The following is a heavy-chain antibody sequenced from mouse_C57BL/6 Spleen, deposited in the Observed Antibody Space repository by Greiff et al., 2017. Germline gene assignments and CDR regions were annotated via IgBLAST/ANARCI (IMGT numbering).Heavy chain of an antibody. J-gene: IGHJ2*01. CDR1: GYTFTSYG. CDR2: IYPRSGNT. D-gene: IGHD2-4*01. Sequence: VQLQQSGAELARPGASVKLSCKASGYTFTSYGISWVKQRTGQGLEWIGEIYPRSGNTYYNAKFKGKATLTAANSSSTAYMDLRSLTSENSAVYFCAREGDDYDDDYFDYWGQGTTLTVSS. CDR3: AREGDDYDDDYFDY. V-gene: IGHV1-81*01.